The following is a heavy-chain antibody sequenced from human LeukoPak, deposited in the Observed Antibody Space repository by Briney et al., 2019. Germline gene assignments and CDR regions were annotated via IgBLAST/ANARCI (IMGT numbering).Heavy chain of an antibody. CDR2: ISSSSSYI. D-gene: IGHD2-21*01. CDR3: ARAQVNYFDY. J-gene: IGHJ4*02. CDR1: GFTFSSYS. V-gene: IGHV3-21*01. Sequence: SGGSLRLSCAASGFTFSSYSMNWVRQAPGKGLEWVSSISSSSSYIYYADSVKGRFTISRDNAKNSLYLQMNSLRAEDTAVNYCARAQVNYFDYWGQGTLVTVSS.